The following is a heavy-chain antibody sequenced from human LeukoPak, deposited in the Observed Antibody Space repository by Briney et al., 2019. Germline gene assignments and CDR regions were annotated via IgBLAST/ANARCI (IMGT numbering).Heavy chain of an antibody. D-gene: IGHD1-14*01. CDR1: GASISRGTNC. CDR2: IYASGST. CDR3: PRRGVGGIIAPEADV. Sequence: SLSLTCTVDGASISRGTNCWSWIRQPAGKGLDWIGRIYASGSTDYNPSLKSRVTISVDRSKNQFSLKLSSVTTADTAVDYCPRRGVGGIIAPEADVSGKGNTLTLSS. V-gene: IGHV4-61*02. J-gene: IGHJ6*03.